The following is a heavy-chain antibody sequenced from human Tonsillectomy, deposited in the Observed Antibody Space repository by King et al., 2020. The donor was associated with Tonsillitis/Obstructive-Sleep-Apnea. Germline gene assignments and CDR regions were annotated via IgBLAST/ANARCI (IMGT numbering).Heavy chain of an antibody. D-gene: IGHD6-6*01. J-gene: IGHJ3*02. V-gene: IGHV5-51*01. Sequence: QLVQSGAEVKKPGESLKISCKGSGYSFTTYWIAWVRHMPGKGLEWMGIIYPDDSDTRYSPSFEGQVTISADNSISTAYLQWSSLKASDTAMYYCARRYSSSALDAFDIWGQGTMVSVSS. CDR3: ARRYSSSALDAFDI. CDR1: GYSFTTYW. CDR2: IYPDDSDT.